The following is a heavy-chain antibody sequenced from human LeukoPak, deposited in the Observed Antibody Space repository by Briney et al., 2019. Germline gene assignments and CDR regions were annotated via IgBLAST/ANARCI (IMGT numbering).Heavy chain of an antibody. CDR3: ATDYYYDSSGSYYTVDY. Sequence: ASVKVSCKASGYTFTGYYMHWVRQAPGKGLEWMGGFDPEDGETFYAQKFQGRVTMTEDTSTDTAYMELSSLRSEDTAVYYCATDYYYDSSGSYYTVDYWGQGTLVTVSS. CDR1: GYTFTGYY. D-gene: IGHD3-22*01. V-gene: IGHV1-24*01. CDR2: FDPEDGET. J-gene: IGHJ4*02.